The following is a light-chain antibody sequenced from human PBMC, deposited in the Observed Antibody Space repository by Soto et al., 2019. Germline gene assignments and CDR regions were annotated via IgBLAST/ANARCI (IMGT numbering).Light chain of an antibody. CDR1: QSISTW. CDR2: GAS. V-gene: IGKV1-5*01. Sequence: DIQMTQSPSTLSASVGDRVTITCRASQSISTWLAWYQQRPREAPTLLMYGASSLESGVPSRFSGSGSGTEFTLTISSLQPTDFATYYCQQYATSSPTFGQGTKLEIK. J-gene: IGKJ2*01. CDR3: QQYATSSPT.